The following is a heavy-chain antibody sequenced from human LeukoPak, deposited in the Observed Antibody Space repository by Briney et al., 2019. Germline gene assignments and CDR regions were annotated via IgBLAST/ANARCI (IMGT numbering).Heavy chain of an antibody. CDR1: GTTFRSYA. J-gene: IGHJ4*02. CDR2: IIPSFGTV. CDR3: ARATSANEYSYGFHFDY. Sequence: SVKVSCKASGTTFRSYAINWVRQAPGQGLEWVGAIIPSFGTVKYAQKFQGRVTMTADESTSTAYMDLNYLRSDDTAVYFCARATSANEYSYGFHFDYWGQGTLVTVSS. D-gene: IGHD5-18*01. V-gene: IGHV1-69*13.